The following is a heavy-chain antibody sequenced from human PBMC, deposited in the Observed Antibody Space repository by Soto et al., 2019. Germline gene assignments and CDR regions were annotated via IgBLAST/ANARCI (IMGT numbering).Heavy chain of an antibody. V-gene: IGHV3-33*01. D-gene: IGHD4-4*01. J-gene: IGHJ4*02. CDR1: GFTFSNYG. CDR3: ARDGDFSNYYFDY. CDR2: IWYDGSRK. Sequence: QVQLVESGGGVVQPGRSLRLSCAASGFTFSNYGMHWVRQAPGKGLEWVAVIWYDGSRKHYVDSVKGRFTISRDNSKNMVYLQMNSLRDEDTAIYYCARDGDFSNYYFDYWGQGTLFTVSS.